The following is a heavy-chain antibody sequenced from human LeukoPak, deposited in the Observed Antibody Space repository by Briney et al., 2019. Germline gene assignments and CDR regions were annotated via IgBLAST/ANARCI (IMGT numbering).Heavy chain of an antibody. V-gene: IGHV3-21*01. Sequence: PGGSLRLSCVASGFAFSDDSMNWVRQPPGKGLEWVSSISSTSTYIYYADSVKGRFTISRDNAKNSLYLQMNSLRAEDTAVYYCARDAIAVARWDYWGQGTLVTVSS. CDR2: ISSTSTYI. CDR1: GFAFSDDS. J-gene: IGHJ4*02. D-gene: IGHD6-19*01. CDR3: ARDAIAVARWDY.